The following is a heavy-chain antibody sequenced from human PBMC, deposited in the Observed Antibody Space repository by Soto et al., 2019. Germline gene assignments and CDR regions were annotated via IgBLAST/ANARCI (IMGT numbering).Heavy chain of an antibody. CDR3: AREAGYCSRTSCYRRAFDT. CDR1: GFTFSGHW. D-gene: IGHD2-2*01. J-gene: IGHJ3*02. Sequence: EVQLVESGGDLVQPGGSLSLSCAASGFTFSGHWMHWVRQVPAKGLEWVSRINTDGGSSAYADSVKGRFAISRDNAKNTLYLQMNGLRAEDTAVYYCAREAGYCSRTSCYRRAFDTWGQGTTVTVSS. CDR2: INTDGGSS. V-gene: IGHV3-74*03.